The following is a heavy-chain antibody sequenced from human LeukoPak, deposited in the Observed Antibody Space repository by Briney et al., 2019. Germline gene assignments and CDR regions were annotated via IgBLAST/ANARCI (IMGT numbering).Heavy chain of an antibody. Sequence: SETLSLTCTVSGGSISSYYWSWIRQPPGKGLEWIGYIYYSGSTNYNPSLKSRVTISVDTSKNQFSLKLSSVTAADTAVYYCARDIVVVPAARGDWFDPWGQGTLVTVSS. D-gene: IGHD2-2*01. V-gene: IGHV4-59*01. CDR1: GGSISSYY. J-gene: IGHJ5*02. CDR3: ARDIVVVPAARGDWFDP. CDR2: IYYSGST.